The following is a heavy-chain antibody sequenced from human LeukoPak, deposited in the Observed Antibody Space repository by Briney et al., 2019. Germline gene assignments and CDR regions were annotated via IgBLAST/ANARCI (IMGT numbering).Heavy chain of an antibody. J-gene: IGHJ4*02. CDR1: GYTFTSYV. CDR2: ISAYNGNT. CDR3: ARVGLPDYTSPYSTTWYGFDY. V-gene: IGHV1-18*04. D-gene: IGHD3-3*01. Sequence: GASVKVSCKASGYTFTSYVLGWVRQAPGQGLEWMGWISAYNGNTNSAQILQGRVTMTTDTSTSTAYMDLRSLRSDDTAVYYCARVGLPDYTSPYSTTWYGFDYWGQGIVVAVSS.